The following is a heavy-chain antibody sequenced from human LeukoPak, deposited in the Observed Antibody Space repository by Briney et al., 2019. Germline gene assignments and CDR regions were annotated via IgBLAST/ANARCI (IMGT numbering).Heavy chain of an antibody. V-gene: IGHV3-21*01. CDR1: GFTFSSYA. J-gene: IGHJ4*02. D-gene: IGHD6-13*01. Sequence: GGSLRLSCAASGFTFSSYAMHWVRQAPGKGLEWVSSISSSSSYIYYADSVKGRFTISRDNAKNSLYLQMNSLRAEDTAVYYCARGGSSWYYFDYWGQGTLVTVSS. CDR3: ARGGSSWYYFDY. CDR2: ISSSSSYI.